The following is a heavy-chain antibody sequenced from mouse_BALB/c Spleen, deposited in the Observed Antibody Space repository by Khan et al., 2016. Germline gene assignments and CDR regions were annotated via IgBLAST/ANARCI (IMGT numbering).Heavy chain of an antibody. J-gene: IGHJ2*01. V-gene: IGHV5-6-5*01. Sequence: EVELVESGGGLVKPGGSLKLSCAASGFTFSSHAMSWVRQTPEKRLEWVASISSGGTTFNPDRMKIQSTSSRDNARNSMYLQRSILRSEDTAMYYCVRGVIMVVDDFDYWGQGTTLTVSS. D-gene: IGHD1-1*01. CDR3: VRGVIMVVDDFDY. CDR1: GFTFSSHA. CDR2: ISSGGTT.